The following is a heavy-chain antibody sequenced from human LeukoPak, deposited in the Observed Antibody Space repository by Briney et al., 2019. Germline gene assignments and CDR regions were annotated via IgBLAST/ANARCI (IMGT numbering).Heavy chain of an antibody. Sequence: GESLKISCKGSGYSFTSYWIGWVRQMPGKGLEWMGIIYPDSSDTRYSPSFQGQVTISADKSISTTYVQWSSLKASDTAMYYCASIVVAAAGRGYYYYGMDVWGQGTTVTVSS. CDR3: ASIVVAAAGRGYYYYGMDV. CDR1: GYSFTSYW. CDR2: IYPDSSDT. D-gene: IGHD6-13*01. V-gene: IGHV5-51*01. J-gene: IGHJ6*02.